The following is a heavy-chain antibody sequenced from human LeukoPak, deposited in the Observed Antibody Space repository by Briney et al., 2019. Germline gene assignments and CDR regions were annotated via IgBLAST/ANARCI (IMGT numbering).Heavy chain of an antibody. J-gene: IGHJ4*02. CDR1: GFTFSNFA. Sequence: HPGGSLRLSCAASGFTFSNFAMSWARQAPGKGLVWVARINPDGSSTNYADSVKGRSTISRDNANNTLFLHISNLRAEDAAFYYCAKERGWSFYFDSWGQGTLVTVSS. CDR2: INPDGSST. V-gene: IGHV3-74*01. D-gene: IGHD6-19*01. CDR3: AKERGWSFYFDS.